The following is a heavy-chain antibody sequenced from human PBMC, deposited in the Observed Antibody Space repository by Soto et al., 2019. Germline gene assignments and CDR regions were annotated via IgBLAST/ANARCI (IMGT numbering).Heavy chain of an antibody. D-gene: IGHD5-12*01. V-gene: IGHV3-48*02. CDR1: GFTFSSYS. J-gene: IGHJ4*02. CDR3: ARDPIEMATIQPNDNFDY. Sequence: GGSLRLSCAASGFTFSSYSMNWVRQAPGKGLEWVSYISSSSSTIYYGDSLKGRFTISRDNAKNSQYLQMNSLRDENTAVYYCARDPIEMATIQPNDNFDYWGQGTLVTVSS. CDR2: ISSSSSTI.